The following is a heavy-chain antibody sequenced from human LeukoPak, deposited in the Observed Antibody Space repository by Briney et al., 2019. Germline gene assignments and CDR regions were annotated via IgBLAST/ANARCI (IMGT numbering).Heavy chain of an antibody. V-gene: IGHV3-30*02. Sequence: GGSLRLSCAASGFTFSSYGMHWVRQAPGKGLEWVAFIRYDGSNKYYADSVKGRFTISRDNAKNSLYLQMNSLRAEDTAVYYCARDKSSDSSGYYYSRGYYYYYMDVWGKGTTVTISS. CDR3: ARDKSSDSSGYYYSRGYYYYYMDV. CDR2: IRYDGSNK. J-gene: IGHJ6*03. CDR1: GFTFSSYG. D-gene: IGHD3-22*01.